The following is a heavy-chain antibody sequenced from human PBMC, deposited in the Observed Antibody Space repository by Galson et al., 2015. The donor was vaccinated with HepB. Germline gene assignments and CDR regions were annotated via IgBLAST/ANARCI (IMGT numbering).Heavy chain of an antibody. D-gene: IGHD6-19*01. J-gene: IGHJ6*02. CDR2: TYFRSKRNN. CDR3: ARASGWYEGVNFYYYGMDV. CDR1: GDSVSRSSAA. Sequence: CAISGDSVSRSSAAWIWIRQSPSSGLEWLGRTYFRSKRNNEYAPSVKSRITISPDTSKNQLSLQLNSVTPEDTAVYYCARASGWYEGVNFYYYGMDVWGQGTTVTVSS. V-gene: IGHV6-1*01.